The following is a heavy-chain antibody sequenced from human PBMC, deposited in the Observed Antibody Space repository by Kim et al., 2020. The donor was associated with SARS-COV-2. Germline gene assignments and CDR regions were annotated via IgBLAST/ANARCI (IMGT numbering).Heavy chain of an antibody. CDR1: GFSFSRYG. J-gene: IGHJ4*02. D-gene: IGHD1-1*01. CDR2: IWFDGNKK. CDR3: AKGEFGSGTRAFDS. Sequence: GGSLRLSCAASGFSFSRYGMHWVRQAPGKGLEWVAVIWFDGNKKYYTDSMEGRLTISRDNSKNTLYLQIDSVRAEDTGIYYCAKGEFGSGTRAFDSWGQG. V-gene: IGHV3-33*06.